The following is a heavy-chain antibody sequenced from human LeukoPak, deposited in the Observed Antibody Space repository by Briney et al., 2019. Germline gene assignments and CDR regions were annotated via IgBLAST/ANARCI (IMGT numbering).Heavy chain of an antibody. Sequence: GGSLRLSCAASGFTFSSYSMNWVRQAPGKGLEWVSYISSSSSTIYYAVSVKGRFTISRDNAKNSLYMQMNSLRAEDTAVYYCAREREYYYGSGRYYYYMDVWGKGTTVTVSS. V-gene: IGHV3-48*01. D-gene: IGHD3-10*01. CDR1: GFTFSSYS. CDR2: ISSSSSTI. CDR3: AREREYYYGSGRYYYYMDV. J-gene: IGHJ6*03.